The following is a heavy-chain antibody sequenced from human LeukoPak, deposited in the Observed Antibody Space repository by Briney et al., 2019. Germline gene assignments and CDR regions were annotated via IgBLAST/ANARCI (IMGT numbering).Heavy chain of an antibody. CDR3: ARSDGYGLVDI. Sequence: SETLSLTCAVYGGSFSGYYWGWIRQPPGKTLEWIGCIYSSGSTYYNSSLQSRVIIIIDTPKNHFSLTLSSVTAADTAVYYCARSDGYGLVDIWGQGTMVTVSS. CDR1: GGSFSGYY. D-gene: IGHD3-10*01. V-gene: IGHV4-34*01. J-gene: IGHJ3*02. CDR2: IYSSGST.